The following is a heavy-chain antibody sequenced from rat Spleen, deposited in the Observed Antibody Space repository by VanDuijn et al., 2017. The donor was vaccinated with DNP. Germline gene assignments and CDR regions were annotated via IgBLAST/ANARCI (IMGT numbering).Heavy chain of an antibody. Sequence: TVSGFSLTRYHVHWVRQPPGKGLEWMGRIQSGGNTDYNSGLKSRLSISRDTSKSQVFLKMDSVQTEDTAMYFCARSQGYYYDGSYYPFAYWGQGILVTVSS. V-gene: IGHV2-27*01. CDR2: IQSGGNT. D-gene: IGHD1-12*02. CDR1: GFSLTRYH. CDR3: ARSQGYYYDGSYYPFAY. J-gene: IGHJ3*01.